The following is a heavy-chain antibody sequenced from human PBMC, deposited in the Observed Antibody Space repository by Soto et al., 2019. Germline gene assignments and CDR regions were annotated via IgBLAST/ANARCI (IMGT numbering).Heavy chain of an antibody. CDR2: ISGSGGST. Sequence: GGPLRLSCAASGFTFSSYAMSWVRQAPGKGLEWVSAISGSGGSTYYADSVKGRFTISRDNSKNTLYLQMNSLRAEDTAVYYCAKGGPPTGIAAAGSAFDIWGQGTMVTVSS. V-gene: IGHV3-23*01. CDR3: AKGGPPTGIAAAGSAFDI. J-gene: IGHJ3*02. CDR1: GFTFSSYA. D-gene: IGHD6-13*01.